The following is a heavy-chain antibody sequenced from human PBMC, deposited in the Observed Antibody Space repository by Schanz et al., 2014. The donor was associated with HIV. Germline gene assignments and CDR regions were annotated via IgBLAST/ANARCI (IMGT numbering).Heavy chain of an antibody. V-gene: IGHV1-8*01. CDR2: MNPNSGNT. CDR1: GYTFTSYD. D-gene: IGHD3-10*01. Sequence: QVQLVQSGPEVKKPGASVKVSCKASGYTFTSYDINWVRQATGQGLEWMGWMNPNSGNTGYAQKFQGRVTMTRNTSISTAYMELRSLRSDDTAVYYCARVGSGSYYVRYFDYWGQGTLVTVSS. CDR3: ARVGSGSYYVRYFDY. J-gene: IGHJ4*02.